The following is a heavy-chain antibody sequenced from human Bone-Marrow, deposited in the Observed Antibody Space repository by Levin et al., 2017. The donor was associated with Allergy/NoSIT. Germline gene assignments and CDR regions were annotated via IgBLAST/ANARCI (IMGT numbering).Heavy chain of an antibody. CDR1: GSSVSSGYY. D-gene: IGHD3-10*01. Sequence: SETLFLTCGVSGSSVSSGYYWSWIRQPPEKGLEWIGEISHSGSTKYNPSLKSRVTISLDTSKNQFSLKLSSVTAADTAVYYCARYGSGTYTWYFDVWGRGTLVTVSS. CDR2: ISHSGST. CDR3: ARYGSGTYTWYFDV. J-gene: IGHJ2*01. V-gene: IGHV4-34*01.